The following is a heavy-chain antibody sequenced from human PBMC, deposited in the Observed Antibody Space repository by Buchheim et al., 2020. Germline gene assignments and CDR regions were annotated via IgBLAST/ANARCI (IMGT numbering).Heavy chain of an antibody. CDR1: GGSISSGDYY. D-gene: IGHD2-8*01. Sequence: QVQLQESGPGLVKPSQTLSLTCTVSGGSISSGDYYWYWIRQHPGKGLEWIGYIYYSGSTSYNPSLKSRVTISVDTSKNQFSLKLSSVTAADTAVYYCARDATRYCTNGVCPPTYYYGMDVWGQGTT. CDR3: ARDATRYCTNGVCPPTYYYGMDV. CDR2: IYYSGST. V-gene: IGHV4-31*03. J-gene: IGHJ6*02.